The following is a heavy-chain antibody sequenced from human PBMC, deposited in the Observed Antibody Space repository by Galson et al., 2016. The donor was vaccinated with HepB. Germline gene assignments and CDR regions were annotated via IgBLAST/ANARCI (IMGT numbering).Heavy chain of an antibody. J-gene: IGHJ1*01. V-gene: IGHV3-7*01. CDR3: ARGGWTTVTFAEYFHH. D-gene: IGHD4-17*01. CDR1: GFTFSTYW. CDR2: IKQDGSKK. Sequence: SLRLSCAASGFTFSTYWMNWVRQASGKGLEWVAHIKQDGSKKYYVDSVKGRFTISRDNANNSLYLQMNSLRAEDTAVYYCARGGWTTVTFAEYFHHWGQGTLVTVSS.